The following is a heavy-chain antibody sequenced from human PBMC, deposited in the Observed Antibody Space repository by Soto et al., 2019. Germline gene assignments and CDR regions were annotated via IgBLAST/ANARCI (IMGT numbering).Heavy chain of an antibody. CDR2: IYYSGST. CDR3: ASLRGYYDSVAGAFDI. J-gene: IGHJ3*02. D-gene: IGHD3-22*01. V-gene: IGHV4-31*03. CDR1: GGSISSGGYY. Sequence: QVQLQESGPGLVKPSQTLSLTCTVSGGSISSGGYYWSWIRQHPGKGLEWIGYIYYSGSTYYNPSLKSRVTISVDTSKNQFYLKLSSVTAADTAVYYCASLRGYYDSVAGAFDIWGQGTMVTVSS.